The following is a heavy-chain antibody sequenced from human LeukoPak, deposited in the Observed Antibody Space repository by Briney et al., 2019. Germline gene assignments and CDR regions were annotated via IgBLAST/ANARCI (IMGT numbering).Heavy chain of an antibody. V-gene: IGHV1-18*01. CDR2: ISAYNGNT. Sequence: ASVKVSCKASGYTFTSYGISWVRQAPGQGLEWMGWISAYNGNTNYAQKLQGRVTMTTDTSTSTAYVELRSLRSDDTAVYYCARSPLYSGSYISYWGQGTLVTVSS. D-gene: IGHD1-26*01. CDR1: GYTFTSYG. CDR3: ARSPLYSGSYISY. J-gene: IGHJ4*02.